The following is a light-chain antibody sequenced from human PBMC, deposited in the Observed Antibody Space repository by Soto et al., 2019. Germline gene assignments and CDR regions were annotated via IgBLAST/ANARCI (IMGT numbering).Light chain of an antibody. V-gene: IGKV3-20*01. CDR2: GAS. CDR1: QSVSSSY. Sequence: EIVLTQSPGTLSLSPGERATLSCRASQSVSSSYLAWYQQKPGQAPRLLIYGASSRATRIPDRFSGSGSGTDFTLTISRLEPEDFAAYYCQQYGSSPVTFGQGTKLEIK. CDR3: QQYGSSPVT. J-gene: IGKJ2*01.